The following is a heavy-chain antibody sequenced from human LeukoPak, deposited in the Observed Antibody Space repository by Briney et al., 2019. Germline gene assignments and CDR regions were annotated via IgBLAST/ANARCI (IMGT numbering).Heavy chain of an antibody. CDR2: INPSGGST. Sequence: ASVKVSCKASGYTFTSYYMHWVRQAPGQGLEWMGIINPSGGSTSYAQKFQGRVTMTRDTSTSTVYMELSSLRSEDTAVYYCARDTVVVPAILGLGGMDVWGQGTTVTVSS. J-gene: IGHJ6*02. D-gene: IGHD2-2*01. CDR1: GYTFTSYY. CDR3: ARDTVVVPAILGLGGMDV. V-gene: IGHV1-46*01.